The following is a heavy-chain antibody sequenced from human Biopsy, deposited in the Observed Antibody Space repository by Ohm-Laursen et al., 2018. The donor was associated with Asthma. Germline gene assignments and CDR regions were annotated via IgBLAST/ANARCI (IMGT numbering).Heavy chain of an antibody. J-gene: IGHJ4*02. CDR3: AKRRGYSGHGNDY. V-gene: IGHV3-30*18. CDR1: GFMFRSFG. Sequence: LRLSCTASGFMFRSFGMHWVRQAPGKGLEWVAVISYDGNHKFYEDSVKGRFTISRDNSKNTLYLQMNSLRTEDTAVYYCAKRRGYSGHGNDYWGQGTLVIVSS. CDR2: ISYDGNHK. D-gene: IGHD5-12*01.